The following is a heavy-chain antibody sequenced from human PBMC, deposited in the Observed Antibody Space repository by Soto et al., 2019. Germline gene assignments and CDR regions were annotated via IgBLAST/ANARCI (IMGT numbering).Heavy chain of an antibody. J-gene: IGHJ6*02. CDR2: IYYSGST. CDR1: GGSISSGDYY. Sequence: SETLSLTCTVSGGSISSGDYYWSWIRQPPGKGLEWIGYIYYSGSTYYNPSLKSRVTISVDTSKNQFSLKLSSVTAADTAVYYCARTIGNYDSSGRYYYYGMDVWGQGTTVTVSS. D-gene: IGHD3-22*01. CDR3: ARTIGNYDSSGRYYYYGMDV. V-gene: IGHV4-30-4*01.